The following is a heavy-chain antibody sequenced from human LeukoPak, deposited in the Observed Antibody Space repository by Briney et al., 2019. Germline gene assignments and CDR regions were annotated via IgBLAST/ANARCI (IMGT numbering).Heavy chain of an antibody. J-gene: IGHJ6*03. V-gene: IGHV3-74*03. CDR1: GFTFSGYW. D-gene: IGHD3-3*01. Sequence: GGSLRLSCAASGFTFSGYWMHWVRQGPEKGLELVSRIYSDGHGILYADSVKGRFTTSRDNAKNTLYLQMNSLRFEDTAVYYCATGGGWVPSFGVVTHIDVWGKGTTVTVSS. CDR3: ATGGGWVPSFGVVTHIDV. CDR2: IYSDGHGI.